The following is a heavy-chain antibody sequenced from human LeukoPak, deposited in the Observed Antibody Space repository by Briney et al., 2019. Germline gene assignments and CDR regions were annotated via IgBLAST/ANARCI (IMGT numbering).Heavy chain of an antibody. CDR1: GFIFDDYG. J-gene: IGHJ4*02. D-gene: IGHD1-26*01. CDR2: INWNGGST. Sequence: SGGSLRLSCAASGFIFDDYGMSWVRQAPGKGLEWVSGINWNGGSTGYADSVKGRFTISRDNAKNSLYLQMNSLRAEDTALYYCARGALISGSSHFDYWGQGTLVTVSS. V-gene: IGHV3-20*04. CDR3: ARGALISGSSHFDY.